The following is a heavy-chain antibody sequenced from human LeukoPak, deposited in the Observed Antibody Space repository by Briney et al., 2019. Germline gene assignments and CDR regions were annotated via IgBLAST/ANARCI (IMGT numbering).Heavy chain of an antibody. CDR3: ARDRGAAAGTLDY. V-gene: IGHV4-38-2*02. CDR1: GYSISSGYY. Sequence: SETLSLTCTVSGYSISSGYYWGWIRQPPRMGLEWIGSVYHSVSTDYNPSLKSRVTISLDTSKNQFSLKLRSVTATDTAVYYCARDRGAAAGTLDYWGQGTLVTVSS. CDR2: VYHSVST. D-gene: IGHD6-13*01. J-gene: IGHJ4*02.